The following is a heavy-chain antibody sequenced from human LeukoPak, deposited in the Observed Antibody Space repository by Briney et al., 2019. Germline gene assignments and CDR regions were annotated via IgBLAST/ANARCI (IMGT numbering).Heavy chain of an antibody. D-gene: IGHD5-18*01. J-gene: IGHJ1*01. V-gene: IGHV3-23*01. CDR2: ISGSGGST. CDR1: GFTFSSYA. Sequence: PGGSLRLSCAASGFTFSSYAMSWVRQAPGKGLEWVSAISGSGGSTYYADSVKGRFTISRDNSKNTLYLQMNSLRAEDTAVYYCAIRGYSYGSPYFQHWGQGTLVTVSS. CDR3: AIRGYSYGSPYFQH.